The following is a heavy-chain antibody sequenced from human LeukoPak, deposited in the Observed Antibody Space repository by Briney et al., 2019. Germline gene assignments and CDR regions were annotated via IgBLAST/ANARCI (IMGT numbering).Heavy chain of an antibody. CDR3: AKGSEIVLMVYAYFDY. CDR2: ISWNSGSI. Sequence: PGGSLRLSCAASGFTFDDYAMHWVRQAPGKGLEWVSGISWNSGSIGYADSVKGRFTISRDNAKNSLYLQMNSLRAEDTALYYCAKGSEIVLMVYAYFDYWGQGTLVTVSS. D-gene: IGHD2-8*01. CDR1: GFTFDDYA. J-gene: IGHJ4*02. V-gene: IGHV3-9*01.